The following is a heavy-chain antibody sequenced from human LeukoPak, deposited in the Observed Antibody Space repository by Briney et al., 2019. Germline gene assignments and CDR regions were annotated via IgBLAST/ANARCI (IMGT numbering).Heavy chain of an antibody. V-gene: IGHV5-51*01. D-gene: IGHD7-27*01. CDR2: IYPADSDS. CDR1: GYSFTNYW. Sequence: KVSCKGSGYSFTNYWIGWVRQMPGKGLEWMGIIYPADSDSGYSPSFQGQVIISADKSIRTAYLQWSSLKASDTAIYYCARLTGDRTFDIWGQGTMVTISS. J-gene: IGHJ3*02. CDR3: ARLTGDRTFDI.